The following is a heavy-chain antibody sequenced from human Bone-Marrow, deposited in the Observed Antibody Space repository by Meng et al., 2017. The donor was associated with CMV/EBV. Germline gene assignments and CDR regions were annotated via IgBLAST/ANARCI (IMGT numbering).Heavy chain of an antibody. Sequence: ASVKVSCKASGYTFTSYGISWVRQAPGQGLEWMGWINPNSGGTNYAQKFQGRVTMTRDTSISTAYMELSRLRSDDTAVYYCAIPGYCSSTSCSIYYYYGMDVWGQGTTVTVSS. CDR1: GYTFTSYG. CDR3: AIPGYCSSTSCSIYYYYGMDV. CDR2: INPNSGGT. D-gene: IGHD2-2*01. J-gene: IGHJ6*02. V-gene: IGHV1-2*02.